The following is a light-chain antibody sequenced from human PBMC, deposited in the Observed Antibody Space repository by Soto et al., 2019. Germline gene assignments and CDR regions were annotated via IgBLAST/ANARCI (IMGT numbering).Light chain of an antibody. Sequence: QSALTQPASVSGSPGQSITISCTGTNSDVVSHNFVSWYQQYPGKAPKLLIYEASKQPSGLSNRFAGSKSGNTASLTISGLQAEDEADYYCCSLTNGATWVFGGGNTIPVL. CDR2: EAS. CDR1: NSDVVSHNF. J-gene: IGLJ3*02. CDR3: CSLTNGATWV. V-gene: IGLV2-23*01.